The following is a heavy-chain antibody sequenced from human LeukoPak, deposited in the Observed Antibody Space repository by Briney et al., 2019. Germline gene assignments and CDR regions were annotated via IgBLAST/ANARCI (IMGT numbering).Heavy chain of an antibody. CDR2: IWYDGSNK. J-gene: IGHJ4*02. Sequence: PGRSLRLSCAASGFTFSSYGMHWVRQAPGKGLEWVAVIWYDGSNKYYADSVEGRFTISRDNSKNTLYLQMNSLRAEDTAVYYCARVGPRSYGDYYYDYWGQGTLVTVSS. D-gene: IGHD4-17*01. CDR1: GFTFSSYG. V-gene: IGHV3-33*01. CDR3: ARVGPRSYGDYYYDY.